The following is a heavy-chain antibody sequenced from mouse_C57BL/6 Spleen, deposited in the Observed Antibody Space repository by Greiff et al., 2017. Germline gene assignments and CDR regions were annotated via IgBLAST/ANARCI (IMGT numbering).Heavy chain of an antibody. Sequence: EVKLVESGGGLVQPGGSMKLSCVASGFTFSNYWMNWVRQSPEKGLEWVAQIRLKSDNYATHYAESVKGRFTISRDDSKSSVYLQMNNLRAEDTGIYYCTPDYGNDAMDYWGQGTSVTVSS. CDR3: TPDYGNDAMDY. CDR1: GFTFSNYW. D-gene: IGHD1-1*01. V-gene: IGHV6-3*01. CDR2: IRLKSDNYAT. J-gene: IGHJ4*01.